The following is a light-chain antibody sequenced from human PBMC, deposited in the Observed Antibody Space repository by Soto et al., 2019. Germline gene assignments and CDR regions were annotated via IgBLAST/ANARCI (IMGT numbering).Light chain of an antibody. CDR2: GAS. J-gene: IGKJ4*01. CDR1: QTISSSY. V-gene: IGKV3-20*01. CDR3: QQYSRSPLT. Sequence: ETVLTQSPGTLSLSPGERATLSCRTSQTISSSYLAWYQQKPGRAPRLLIYGASNRATGIPDRFSGSGSGTDFTLTISRLEPEDFGVYYCQQYSRSPLTFGGGTKVEIK.